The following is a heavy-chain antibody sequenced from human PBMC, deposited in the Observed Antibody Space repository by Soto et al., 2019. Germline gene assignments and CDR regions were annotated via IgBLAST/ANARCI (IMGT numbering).Heavy chain of an antibody. V-gene: IGHV3-23*01. D-gene: IGHD2-2*01. CDR2: ISGSGGST. Sequence: SGGSLRLSCAASGFTFSSYAMSWVRQAPGKGLEWVSAISGSGGSTYYADSVKGRFTISRDNSKNTLYLQMNSLRAEDTAVYYCAKVPIVVVPAADYGMDVWGQGTTVTVSS. CDR3: AKVPIVVVPAADYGMDV. CDR1: GFTFSSYA. J-gene: IGHJ6*02.